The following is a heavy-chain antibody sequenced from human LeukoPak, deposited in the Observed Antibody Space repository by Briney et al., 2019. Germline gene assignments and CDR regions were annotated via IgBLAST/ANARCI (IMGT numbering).Heavy chain of an antibody. D-gene: IGHD6-13*01. J-gene: IGHJ4*02. Sequence: PSETLSLTCTVSGGSISSSSYYWGWIRQPPGKGLEWIGSIYYSGSTYYNPSLKSRVTISVDTSKNQFSLKLSSVTAADTAVYYCARHQAAAGVDYWCQGTLVTVSS. CDR2: IYYSGST. CDR3: ARHQAAAGVDY. CDR1: GGSISSSSYY. V-gene: IGHV4-39*01.